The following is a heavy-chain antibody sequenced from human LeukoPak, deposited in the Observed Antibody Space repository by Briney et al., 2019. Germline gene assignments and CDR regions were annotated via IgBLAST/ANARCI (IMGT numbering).Heavy chain of an antibody. J-gene: IGHJ4*02. CDR2: IIPIFGTA. CDR3: ALCPYYDILTSYYFDY. V-gene: IGHV1-69*13. D-gene: IGHD3-9*01. Sequence: SVKVSCKASGGTSSSYAISWVRQAPGQGLEWMGGIIPIFGTANYAQKFQGRVTITADESTSTAYMELSSLRSEDTAVYYCALCPYYDILTSYYFDYWGQGTLVTVSS. CDR1: GGTSSSYA.